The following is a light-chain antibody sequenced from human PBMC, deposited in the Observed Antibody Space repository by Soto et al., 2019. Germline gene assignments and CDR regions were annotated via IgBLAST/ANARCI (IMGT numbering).Light chain of an antibody. J-gene: IGLJ2*01. CDR3: SSYTSSSTFP. CDR2: DVG. CDR1: SSDVGAYNY. Sequence: QSALTQPASVSGSPGQSITISCTGTSSDVGAYNYVSWYQQHPGKAPKLVIYDVGNRPSGVSNRFSGSKSGNTASLTISGLQAEDEADYYCSSYTSSSTFPFGGGTKLTVL. V-gene: IGLV2-14*03.